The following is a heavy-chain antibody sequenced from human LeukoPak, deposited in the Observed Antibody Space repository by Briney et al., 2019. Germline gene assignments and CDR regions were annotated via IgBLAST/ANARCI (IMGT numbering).Heavy chain of an antibody. Sequence: NTSETLSLTCAVYGGSFSGYYWSWIRQPPGKGLEWIGEINHSGSTNYNPSLKSRVTISVDTPKNQFSLKLSSVTAADTAVYYCARATRYSSGWSRYYFDYWGQGTLVTVSS. CDR1: GGSFSGYY. J-gene: IGHJ4*02. V-gene: IGHV4-34*01. CDR3: ARATRYSSGWSRYYFDY. D-gene: IGHD6-19*01. CDR2: INHSGST.